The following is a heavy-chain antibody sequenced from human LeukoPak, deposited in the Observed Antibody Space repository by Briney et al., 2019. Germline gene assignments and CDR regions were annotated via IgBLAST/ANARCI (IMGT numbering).Heavy chain of an antibody. Sequence: SETLSLTCTVSGGSISSYYWSWIRQPPGKGLEWIGYIYYSGSTNYNPSLKSRVTISVDTPKNQFSLKLSSVTAADTAVYYCARVGRYSDWFDPWGQGTLVIVSS. CDR3: ARVGRYSDWFDP. J-gene: IGHJ5*02. D-gene: IGHD1-26*01. CDR2: IYYSGST. V-gene: IGHV4-59*01. CDR1: GGSISSYY.